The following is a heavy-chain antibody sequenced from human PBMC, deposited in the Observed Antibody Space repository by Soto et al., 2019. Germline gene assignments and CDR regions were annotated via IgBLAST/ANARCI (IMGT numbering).Heavy chain of an antibody. Sequence: VTSVKVSCEASGYRYTSYAMHWVRQAPGQRLEWMGWINAGNGNTKYSQKFQGRVTITRDTSASTAYMELSSLRSEDTAVYYCACQTYGSGSQYYYYYYGTDVWGQGTTVTVSS. J-gene: IGHJ6*02. CDR1: GYRYTSYA. V-gene: IGHV1-3*01. D-gene: IGHD3-10*01. CDR2: INAGNGNT. CDR3: ACQTYGSGSQYYYYYYGTDV.